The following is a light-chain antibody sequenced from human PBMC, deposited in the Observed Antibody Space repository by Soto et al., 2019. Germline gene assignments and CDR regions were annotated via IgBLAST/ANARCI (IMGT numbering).Light chain of an antibody. CDR2: KAS. Sequence: DIQMTQSPSTLSASIGDTVTITCRASHNIDTWLAWFQQKPGKAPNLLIYKASTLEAGVPSRFSGSASGTAFTLTISSLQPDDFATYYCQQHADYPITFGGGTKVEI. CDR1: HNIDTW. V-gene: IGKV1-5*03. CDR3: QQHADYPIT. J-gene: IGKJ4*01.